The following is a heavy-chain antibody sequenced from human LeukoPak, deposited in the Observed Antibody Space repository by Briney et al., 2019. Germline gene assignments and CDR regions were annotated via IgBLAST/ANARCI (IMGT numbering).Heavy chain of an antibody. J-gene: IGHJ4*02. V-gene: IGHV3-23*01. D-gene: IGHD6-13*01. CDR2: ISASGGST. CDR1: GFTFSSYA. CDR3: AKCPTGYTKTFDS. Sequence: GGSLRLSCAASGFTFSSYAMSWIRQAPGKGLEWVSGISASGGSTYYADSVKGRFTISRDNSKNTLYLQMNSLRAEDTAVYYCAKCPTGYTKTFDSWGQGTLVTVSS.